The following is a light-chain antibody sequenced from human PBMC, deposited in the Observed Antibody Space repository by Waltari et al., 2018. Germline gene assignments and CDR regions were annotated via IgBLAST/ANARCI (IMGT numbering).Light chain of an antibody. CDR1: SSDVGGYNS. J-gene: IGLJ3*02. CDR2: EVS. V-gene: IGLV2-14*01. CDR3: SSYTSSNTLV. Sequence: QSALTQPASVSGSPGQPITISCTGTSSDVGGYNSFSWYQQHPGKAPKLMIYEVSNRPSGVSNRFSGSKSGNTASLTISGLQAEDESDYYCSSYTSSNTLVFGGGTKLTVL.